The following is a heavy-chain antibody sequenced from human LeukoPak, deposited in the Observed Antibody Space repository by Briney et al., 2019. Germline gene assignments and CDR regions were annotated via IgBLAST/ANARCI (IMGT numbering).Heavy chain of an antibody. CDR3: ARDGDYYGSGSYYNVWFDP. CDR1: GYTFTSYY. CDR2: INPSGGST. J-gene: IGHJ5*02. D-gene: IGHD3-10*01. Sequence: GASVKVSCKASGYTFTSYYMHWVRQAPGQGPEWMGIINPSGGSTSYAQKFQGRVTMTRDMSTSTVYMELSSLRSEDTAVYYCARDGDYYGSGSYYNVWFDPWGQGTLVTVSS. V-gene: IGHV1-46*01.